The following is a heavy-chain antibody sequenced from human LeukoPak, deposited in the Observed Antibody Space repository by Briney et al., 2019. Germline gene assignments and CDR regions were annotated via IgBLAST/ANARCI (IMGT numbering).Heavy chain of an antibody. V-gene: IGHV3-30*04. Sequence: GGSLRLSCAASGFTFSRYAMHWVRQAPGKGLEWVAVISYDGSNKYYADSVKGRFTISRDNSKNTLYLQMNSLRAEDTAVYYCAKVGITMIVVVPDVDYWGQGTLVTVSS. J-gene: IGHJ4*02. CDR1: GFTFSRYA. CDR2: ISYDGSNK. D-gene: IGHD3-22*01. CDR3: AKVGITMIVVVPDVDY.